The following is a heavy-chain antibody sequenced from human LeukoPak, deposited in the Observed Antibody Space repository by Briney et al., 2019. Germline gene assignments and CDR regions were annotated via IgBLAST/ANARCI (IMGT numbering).Heavy chain of an antibody. Sequence: PGESLKISCKGSGYSFTSYWIGWVRQMPGKGPEWMGIIYPGDSDTRYSPSFQGQVTISADKSISTAYLQWSSLKASDTAMYYCAVYCSGGSCYFGGFDPWGQGTLVTVSS. V-gene: IGHV5-51*01. CDR2: IYPGDSDT. J-gene: IGHJ5*02. CDR3: AVYCSGGSCYFGGFDP. CDR1: GYSFTSYW. D-gene: IGHD2-15*01.